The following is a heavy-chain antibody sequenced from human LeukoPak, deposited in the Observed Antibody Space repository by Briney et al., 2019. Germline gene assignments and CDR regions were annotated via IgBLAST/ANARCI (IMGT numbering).Heavy chain of an antibody. CDR1: GFTFSSYG. CDR3: AKELLGNFDY. CDR2: ISGSGDYT. Sequence: GRSLRLSCAASGFTFSSYGMHWVRQAPGKGLEWVSAISGSGDYTYYADSVKGRFTISRDNSKNTLYLQMNSLRAEDTALYHCAKELLGNFDYWGQGTLVTVSS. D-gene: IGHD7-27*01. J-gene: IGHJ4*02. V-gene: IGHV3-23*01.